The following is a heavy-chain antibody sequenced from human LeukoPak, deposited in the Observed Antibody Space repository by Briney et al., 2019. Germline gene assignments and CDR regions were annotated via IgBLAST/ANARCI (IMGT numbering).Heavy chain of an antibody. V-gene: IGHV3-48*01. Sequence: GGSLRLSCAASGFTFSSYSMNWVRQAPGKGLEWVSYISDSGSTTYYADSVRGRFTISRDNAKNSLYLQMNSLRAEDTAVYYCAKDSGYDILTGYFYFDYWGQGTLVTVSS. CDR2: ISDSGSTT. CDR1: GFTFSSYS. D-gene: IGHD3-9*01. CDR3: AKDSGYDILTGYFYFDY. J-gene: IGHJ4*02.